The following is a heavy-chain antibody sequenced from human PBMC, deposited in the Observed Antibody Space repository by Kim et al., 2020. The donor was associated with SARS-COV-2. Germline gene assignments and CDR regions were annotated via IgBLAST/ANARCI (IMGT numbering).Heavy chain of an antibody. CDR1: GFTFSSYS. Sequence: GGSLRLSCAASGFTFSSYSMNWVRQAPGKGLEWVSSISSSSSYIYYADSVKGRFTISRDNAKNSLYLQMNSLRAEDTAVDYCARDGQFLMWLSPWYCYYYVDVGDKGPAVSVS. V-gene: IGHV3-21*01. CDR2: ISSSSSYI. J-gene: IGHJ6*03. CDR3: ARDGQFLMWLSPWYCYYYVDV. D-gene: IGHD3-3*01.